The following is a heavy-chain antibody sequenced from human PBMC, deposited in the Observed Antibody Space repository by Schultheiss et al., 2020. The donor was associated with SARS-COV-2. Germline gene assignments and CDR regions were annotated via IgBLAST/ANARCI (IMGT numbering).Heavy chain of an antibody. D-gene: IGHD1-7*01. CDR2: ISGSGGST. Sequence: GGSLRLSCAASGFTFSDYYMSWIRQAPGKGLEWVSAISGSGGSTYYADSVKGRFTISRDNAKNSLYLQMNSLRAEDMTVYYCVRGRGSPDNWNYCWFDPWGQGTLVTVSS. CDR3: VRGRGSPDNWNYCWFDP. V-gene: IGHV3-11*01. J-gene: IGHJ5*02. CDR1: GFTFSDYY.